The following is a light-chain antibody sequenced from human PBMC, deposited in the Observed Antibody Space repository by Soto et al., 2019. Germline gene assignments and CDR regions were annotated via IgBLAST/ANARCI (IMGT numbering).Light chain of an antibody. CDR1: QSLLHSNGYNY. Sequence: DIVMTQSPLSLPATPGEPASISCRSSQSLLHSNGYNYLDWYLQKPGQSPQLLIYLGSNRASGVPDRFSGSGSGTDFTLKISRVEAEDVGVYYCMQALQTLWTFGQGTKVDIK. J-gene: IGKJ1*01. V-gene: IGKV2-28*01. CDR2: LGS. CDR3: MQALQTLWT.